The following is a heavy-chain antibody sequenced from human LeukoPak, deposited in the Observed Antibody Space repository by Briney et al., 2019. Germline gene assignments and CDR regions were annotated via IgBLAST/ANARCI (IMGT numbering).Heavy chain of an antibody. CDR2: IYYSGSA. CDR3: ARGSTYYYDGTYDY. CDR1: GGSVSSYY. J-gene: IGHJ4*02. D-gene: IGHD3-22*01. V-gene: IGHV4-59*08. Sequence: PSETLSLTCTVSGGSVSSYYWSWIRQPPGKGLEWIGCIYYSGSANYNPSLKSRVTISVDTSKNQFSLRLRSVTAADTAVYYCARGSTYYYDGTYDYWGQGTLVTVSS.